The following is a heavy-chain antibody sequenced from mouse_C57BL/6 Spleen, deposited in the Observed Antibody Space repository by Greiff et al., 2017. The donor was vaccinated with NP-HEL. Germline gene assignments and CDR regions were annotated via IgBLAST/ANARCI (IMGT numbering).Heavy chain of an antibody. D-gene: IGHD1-1*01. J-gene: IGHJ2*01. CDR3: ARYYGSSYGGYFDY. Sequence: VQLQQSGPELVKPGASVKISCKASGYAFSSSWMNWVKQRPGKGLEWIGRIYPGDGDTNYNGKFKGKATLTADKSSSTAYMQLSSLTSEDSAVYCCARYYGSSYGGYFDYWGQGTTLTVSS. CDR1: GYAFSSSW. CDR2: IYPGDGDT. V-gene: IGHV1-82*01.